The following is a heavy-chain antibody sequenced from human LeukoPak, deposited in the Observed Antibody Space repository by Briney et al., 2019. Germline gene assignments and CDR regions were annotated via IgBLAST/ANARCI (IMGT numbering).Heavy chain of an antibody. CDR1: GFTFSLYS. J-gene: IGHJ4*02. CDR2: ISSSGSTI. Sequence: GGSLRLSCAASGFTFSLYSMNWVRQAPGKGLEWVSYISSSGSTIYYADSVKGRFTISRDNAKNSLYLQMNSLRAEDTAVYYCARVYYSSSWHKYYFDYWGQGTLVTVSS. CDR3: ARVYYSSSWHKYYFDY. D-gene: IGHD6-13*01. V-gene: IGHV3-48*04.